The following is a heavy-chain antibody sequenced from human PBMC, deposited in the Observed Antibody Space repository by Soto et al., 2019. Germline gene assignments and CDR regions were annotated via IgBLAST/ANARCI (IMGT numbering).Heavy chain of an antibody. CDR3: ARPAWASYYDRSGYSMNAFDI. CDR2: IDWDDDK. CDR1: GFSLSTSGMR. V-gene: IGHV2-70*04. D-gene: IGHD3-22*01. J-gene: IGHJ3*02. Sequence: LVNPTQTLTLTCTFSGFSLSTSGMRVSWIRQPPGKALEWLARIDWDDDKFYSTSLKTRLTISKDTSKNQVVLTMTNMDPVDTATYYRARPAWASYYDRSGYSMNAFDIWPQGTMVTVSS.